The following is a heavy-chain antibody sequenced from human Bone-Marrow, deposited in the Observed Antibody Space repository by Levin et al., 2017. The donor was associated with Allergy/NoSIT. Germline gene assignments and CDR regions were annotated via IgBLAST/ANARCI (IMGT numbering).Heavy chain of an antibody. V-gene: IGHV1-24*01. J-gene: IGHJ5*02. D-gene: IGHD5-12*01. CDR2: FDPEDGET. Sequence: PKASVKVSCKVSGYSLTELSMHWVRQAPGKGLEWMGGFDPEDGETIYAQKFQGRVTMTEDTSTDTTYLELSSLRSGDTAVYYCTTGFVSGYAWFDPWGQGTLVTVSS. CDR3: TTGFVSGYAWFDP. CDR1: GYSLTELS.